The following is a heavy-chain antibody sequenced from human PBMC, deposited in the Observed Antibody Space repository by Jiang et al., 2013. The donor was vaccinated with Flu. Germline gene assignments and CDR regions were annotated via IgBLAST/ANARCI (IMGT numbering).Heavy chain of an antibody. Sequence: ASGFTFSSYSMNWVRQAPGKGLEWVSSISSSSSYIYYADSVKGRFTISRDNAKNSLYLQMNSLRAEDTAVYYCARVVPLNVDTAMVKEDYWGQGTLVTVSS. D-gene: IGHD5-18*01. V-gene: IGHV3-21*01. CDR2: ISSSSSYI. J-gene: IGHJ4*02. CDR3: ARVVPLNVDTAMVKEDY. CDR1: GFTFSSYS.